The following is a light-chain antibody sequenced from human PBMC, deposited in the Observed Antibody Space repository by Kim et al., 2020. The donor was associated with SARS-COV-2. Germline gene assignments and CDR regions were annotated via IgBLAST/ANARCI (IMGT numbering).Light chain of an antibody. CDR3: QSYYSGNWV. J-gene: IGLJ3*02. CDR2: ENN. CDR1: SGSIASNF. V-gene: IGLV6-57*01. Sequence: GKTVTISCTRSSGSIASNFVQWYQHRPGSSPTTVIYENNQRPSEVPNRFSGSIDSSSNSASLTISGLKTEDEADYYCQSYYSGNWVFGGGTKLTVL.